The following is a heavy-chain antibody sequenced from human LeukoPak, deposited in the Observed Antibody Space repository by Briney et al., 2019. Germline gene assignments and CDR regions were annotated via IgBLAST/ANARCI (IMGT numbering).Heavy chain of an antibody. D-gene: IGHD2-8*02. CDR3: ARDRRYFDTGGLGGPDY. Sequence: GGSLRLSCAASGFTFSSYAMSWVRQAPGKGLEWVSSISSSSSYIYYADSMKGRFTISRDNAKNSLFLQMNNLRAEDTAVYYCARDRRYFDTGGLGGPDYWGQGTLITVSS. V-gene: IGHV3-21*01. CDR2: ISSSSSYI. CDR1: GFTFSSYA. J-gene: IGHJ4*02.